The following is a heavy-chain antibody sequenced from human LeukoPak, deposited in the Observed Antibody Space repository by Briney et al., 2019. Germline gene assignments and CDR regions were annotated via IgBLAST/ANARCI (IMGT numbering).Heavy chain of an antibody. J-gene: IGHJ4*02. D-gene: IGHD3-10*01. Sequence: GGSLRLSCVASGFMFSVYGMHWVRQAPGKGLEWVAVIWNDGSNKYYADSVKGRFTISRDNSKNTLYLQMNSLRAEDTAVYSCARASGPFDYWGQGTLVTASS. CDR3: ARASGPFDY. CDR1: GFMFSVYG. CDR2: IWNDGSNK. V-gene: IGHV3-33*01.